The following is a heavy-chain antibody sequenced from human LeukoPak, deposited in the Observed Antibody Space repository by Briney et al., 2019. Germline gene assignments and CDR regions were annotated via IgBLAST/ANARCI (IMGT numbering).Heavy chain of an antibody. CDR2: INPNSGGT. CDR1: GYTFTGYY. CDR3: ARGLYYDFWSGYPLGY. J-gene: IGHJ4*02. D-gene: IGHD3-3*01. Sequence: ASVKVSRKASGYTFTGYYMHWVRQAPGQGLEWMGWINPNSGGTNYAQKFQGRVTMTRDTSISTAYMELSRLRSDDTAVYYCARGLYYDFWSGYPLGYWGQGTLVTVSS. V-gene: IGHV1-2*02.